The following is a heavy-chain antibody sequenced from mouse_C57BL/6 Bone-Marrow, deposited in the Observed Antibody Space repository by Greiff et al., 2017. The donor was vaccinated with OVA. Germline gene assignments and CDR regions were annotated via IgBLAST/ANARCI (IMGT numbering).Heavy chain of an antibody. CDR2: IYPYNGVS. J-gene: IGHJ1*03. V-gene: IGHV1-31*01. CDR3: ARRGLLCYFDV. Sequence: EVQLQQSGPELVKPGASVKISCKASGYSFTGYYMHWVKQSHGNILDWIGYIYPYNGVSSYNQKFKGKATLTVYKTSSTAYMELRGLTSEGTAVYYCARRGLLCYFDVWGKGTTLTVSS. CDR1: GYSFTGYY. D-gene: IGHD2-3*01.